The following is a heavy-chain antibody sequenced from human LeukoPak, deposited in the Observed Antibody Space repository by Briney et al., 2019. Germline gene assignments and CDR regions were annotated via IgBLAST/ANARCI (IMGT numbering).Heavy chain of an antibody. J-gene: IGHJ6*02. CDR3: ARDHGSGGYWVYYGMDV. CDR1: GGTFSSYA. Sequence: SVKVSCKASGGTFSSYAISWVRQAPGQGLEWMGRIIPILGIANYAQKFQGRVTITADKSTSTAYLELSSLRSEDTAVYYCARDHGSGGYWVYYGMDVWGQGTTVTVSS. CDR2: IIPILGIA. V-gene: IGHV1-69*04. D-gene: IGHD1-26*01.